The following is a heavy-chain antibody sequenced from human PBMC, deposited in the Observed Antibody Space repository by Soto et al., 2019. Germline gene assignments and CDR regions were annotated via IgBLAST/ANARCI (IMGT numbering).Heavy chain of an antibody. CDR3: ARDQEGGYSSSRTIYYYYYGMDV. CDR1: GGTFSSYA. CDR2: IIPIFGTA. D-gene: IGHD6-13*01. Sequence: SVKVSCKASGGTFSSYAISWVRQSPGQGLEWMGGIIPIFGTANYAQKFQGRVTITADESTSTAYMELSSLRSEDTAVYYCARDQEGGYSSSRTIYYYYYGMDVWG. V-gene: IGHV1-69*01. J-gene: IGHJ6*02.